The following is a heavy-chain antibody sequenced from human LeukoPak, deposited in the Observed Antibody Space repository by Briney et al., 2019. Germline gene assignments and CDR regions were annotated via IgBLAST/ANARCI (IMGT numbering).Heavy chain of an antibody. CDR2: IRNDGSND. D-gene: IGHD7-27*01. CDR1: GFTFSHHG. CDR3: AKDGNWARFEN. V-gene: IGHV3-30*02. Sequence: GGSLRLSCAASGFTFSHHGMHWVRQAPGKGLEWVAFIRNDGSNDYYADSVKGRFTISRDNSKNNVYLQMHSLRAEDTAAYYCAKDGNWARFENWGQGTLVTVSS. J-gene: IGHJ4*02.